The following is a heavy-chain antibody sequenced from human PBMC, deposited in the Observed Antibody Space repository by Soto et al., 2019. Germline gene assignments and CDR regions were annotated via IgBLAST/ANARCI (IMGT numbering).Heavy chain of an antibody. CDR1: GDSISNRRW. D-gene: IGHD6-19*01. J-gene: IGHJ3*01. CDR3: AYSTGWYRHDV. CDR2: IFHSGDT. Sequence: QVQLQESGPGLVTPSGTLSLTCAVYGDSISNRRWWTWVCQPPGKGLEWIGDIFHSGDTNYNPSLKSRVFISVDKSQNQFSLKVTSVTAADTAVYYCAYSTGWYRHDVWGQGTLVTVSS. V-gene: IGHV4-4*02.